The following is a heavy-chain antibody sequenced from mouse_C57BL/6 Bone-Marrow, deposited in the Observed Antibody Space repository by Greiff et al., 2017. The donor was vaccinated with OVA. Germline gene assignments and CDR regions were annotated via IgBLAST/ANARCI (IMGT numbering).Heavy chain of an antibody. CDR1: GFNIKDDY. CDR3: TTRRSFDY. J-gene: IGHJ2*01. Sequence: VQLQQSGAELVRPGASVKLSCTASGFNIKDDYMHWVKQRPEQGLEWIGWIDPENGDTEYASKFQGKATITADTSSNTAYLQLSSLTSEDTAVYYCTTRRSFDYWGQGTTLTVSS. CDR2: IDPENGDT. V-gene: IGHV14-4*01.